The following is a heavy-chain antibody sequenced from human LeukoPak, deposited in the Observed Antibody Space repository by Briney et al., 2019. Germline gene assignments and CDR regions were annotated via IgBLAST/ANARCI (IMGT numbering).Heavy chain of an antibody. CDR3: AKSTVGATTDFDY. CDR1: GFTFSDYY. D-gene: IGHD1-26*01. V-gene: IGHV3-11*01. J-gene: IGHJ4*02. CDR2: ISSSGSTI. Sequence: GGSLRLSCAASGFTFSDYYMSWIRQAPGKGLEWVSYISSSGSTIYYADSVKGRFTISRDNAKNSLYLQMNSLRAEDTVVYYCAKSTVGATTDFDYWGQGTLVTVSS.